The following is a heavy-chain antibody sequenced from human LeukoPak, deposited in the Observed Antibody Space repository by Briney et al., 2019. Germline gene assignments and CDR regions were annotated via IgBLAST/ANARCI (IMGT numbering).Heavy chain of an antibody. CDR3: ARVPGPSGSYYWFDP. CDR2: INPRGTAT. J-gene: IGHJ5*02. Sequence: ASVKVSCKASGYSFTSHYMHWVRQAPGQGLEWMGLINPRGTATRYAESFQGRLTLTRDLSTSTAYMELSSLRSEDTAVYYCARVPGPSGSYYWFDPWGQGTLVTVSS. CDR1: GYSFTSHY. D-gene: IGHD1-26*01. V-gene: IGHV1-46*01.